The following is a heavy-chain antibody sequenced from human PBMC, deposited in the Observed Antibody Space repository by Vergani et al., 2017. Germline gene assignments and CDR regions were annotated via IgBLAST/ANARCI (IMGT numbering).Heavy chain of an antibody. CDR3: ARAYGRYDWFDY. CDR1: GFTFSNYA. Sequence: EVQLLESGGGLVQPGGSLRLSCAASGFTFSNYAMSWVRQAPGKGLEWVSLISGSGGTTNYADSVQGRFTISRDTSKHTLFLQMNGLRAEDTAVYYCARAYGRYDWFDYWGQRTLVTVSS. D-gene: IGHD1-20*01. CDR2: ISGSGGTT. V-gene: IGHV3-23*01. J-gene: IGHJ4*01.